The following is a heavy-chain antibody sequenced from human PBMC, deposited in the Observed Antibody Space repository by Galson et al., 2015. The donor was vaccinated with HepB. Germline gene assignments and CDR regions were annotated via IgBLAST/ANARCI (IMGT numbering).Heavy chain of an antibody. V-gene: IGHV3-23*01. D-gene: IGHD2-21*01. CDR2: INSDGGGA. CDR1: GFTFSRHA. J-gene: IGHJ4*02. Sequence: SLRLSCAASGFTFSRHAMNWVRQAPGKGLEWVSGINSDGGGAKHADSVKGRFTISRDNSRNTLYLQVNSLRADDTAVYYCATRDWGLDPGGWGQGSLVTVSS. CDR3: ATRDWGLDPGG.